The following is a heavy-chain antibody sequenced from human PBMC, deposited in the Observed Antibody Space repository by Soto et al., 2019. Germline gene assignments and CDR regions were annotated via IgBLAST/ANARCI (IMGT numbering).Heavy chain of an antibody. J-gene: IGHJ4*02. CDR2: ISYDGSNK. CDR1: GFTFSSYA. V-gene: IGHV3-30-3*02. D-gene: IGHD3-10*01. Sequence: GGSLRLSCAASGFTFSSYAMHWVRQAPGKGLEWVAVISYDGSNKYYADSVKGRFTISRDNSKNTLYLQMNSLRAEDTAVYYCAKRHQGGSGSCFDYWGQGTMVTVSS. CDR3: AKRHQGGSGSCFDY.